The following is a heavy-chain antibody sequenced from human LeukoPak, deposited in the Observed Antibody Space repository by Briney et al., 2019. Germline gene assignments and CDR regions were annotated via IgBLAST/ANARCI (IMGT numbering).Heavy chain of an antibody. D-gene: IGHD1-1*01. V-gene: IGHV1-2*02. CDR3: ARGNWNDVGFDF. CDR2: INPNSGGT. Sequence: ASVKVSCKASGYTFTGYYMHWVRQAPGQGLEWMGWINPNSGGTNYAQRFQGRVTVTRDTSISTAYMELSSLISDDTAVYYCARGNWNDVGFDFWGQGTLVTVSS. CDR1: GYTFTGYY. J-gene: IGHJ4*02.